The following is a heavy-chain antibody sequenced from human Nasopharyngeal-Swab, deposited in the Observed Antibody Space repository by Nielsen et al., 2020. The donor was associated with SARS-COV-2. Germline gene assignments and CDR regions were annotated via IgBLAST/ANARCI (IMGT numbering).Heavy chain of an antibody. Sequence: GGSLRLSCAASGFTFSSNSMNWVRQAPGRGLEWVSFISSSGSIIYNADSVKGRFTISRDNAKNSLYLQMNSLRAEDTAVYYCARDRPGVATSGEFDYWGQGTLVTVSS. J-gene: IGHJ4*02. CDR2: ISSSGSII. CDR3: ARDRPGVATSGEFDY. V-gene: IGHV3-48*04. D-gene: IGHD6-13*01. CDR1: GFTFSSNS.